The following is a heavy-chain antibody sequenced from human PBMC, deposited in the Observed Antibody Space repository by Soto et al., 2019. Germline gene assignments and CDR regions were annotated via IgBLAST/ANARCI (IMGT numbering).Heavy chain of an antibody. Sequence: PGGSLRLSCAASGFTFSSYGMHWVRQAPGKGLEWVAVIWYDGSNKYYADSVKGRFTISRDNSKNTLYLQMNSLRAEDTAVYYCARNGGGRLYPSYGGYLGTQGDYFDYWGQGTLVTVSS. V-gene: IGHV3-33*01. D-gene: IGHD3-22*01. CDR1: GFTFSSYG. CDR3: ARNGGGRLYPSYGGYLGTQGDYFDY. J-gene: IGHJ4*02. CDR2: IWYDGSNK.